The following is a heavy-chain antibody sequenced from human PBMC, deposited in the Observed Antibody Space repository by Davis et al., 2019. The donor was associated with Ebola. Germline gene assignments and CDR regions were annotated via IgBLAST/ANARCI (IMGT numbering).Heavy chain of an antibody. V-gene: IGHV3-48*03. D-gene: IGHD2-21*01. CDR1: GFIFSGDE. J-gene: IGHJ4*02. CDR2: ISQTGTI. Sequence: GEFLKISCAASGFIFSGDEMNWVRQAPGEGLEWVSYISQTGTIYYADSVKGRFTISRDNSRNSLYLQMNSLRAEDTAVYYCARERLQCGGDCHDYWGQGTLVTVSS. CDR3: ARERLQCGGDCHDY.